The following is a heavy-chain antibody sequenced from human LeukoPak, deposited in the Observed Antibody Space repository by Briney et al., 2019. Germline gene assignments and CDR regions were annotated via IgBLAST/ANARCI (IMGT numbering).Heavy chain of an antibody. CDR3: ARTGPYYDSSGYLYFDY. CDR1: GGSISSGSYC. V-gene: IGHV4-61*02. D-gene: IGHD3-22*01. J-gene: IGHJ4*02. Sequence: QTSQTLSLTCTVSGGSISSGSYCWSWIRQPAGKGLEWIGRIYTSGSTNYNPSLKSRVTISVDTSKNQFSLKLSSVTAADTAVYYCARTGPYYDSSGYLYFDYWGQGTLVTVSS. CDR2: IYTSGST.